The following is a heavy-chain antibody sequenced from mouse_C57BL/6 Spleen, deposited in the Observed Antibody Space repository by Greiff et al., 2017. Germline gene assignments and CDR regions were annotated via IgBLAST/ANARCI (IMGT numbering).Heavy chain of an antibody. D-gene: IGHD1-2*01. J-gene: IGHJ3*01. V-gene: IGHV1-22*01. CDR3: ARDYYGRGFAY. Sequence: EVQRVESGPELVKPGASVKMSCKASGYTFTDYNMHWVKQSHGKSLEWIGYINPNNGGTSYNQKFKGKATLTVNKSSSTAYMELRSLTSEDSAVYYCARDYYGRGFAYWGQGTLVTVSA. CDR2: INPNNGGT. CDR1: GYTFTDYN.